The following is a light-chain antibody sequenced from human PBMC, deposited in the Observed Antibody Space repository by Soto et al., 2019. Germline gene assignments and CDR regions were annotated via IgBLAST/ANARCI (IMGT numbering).Light chain of an antibody. J-gene: IGLJ1*01. CDR2: EVR. V-gene: IGLV2-18*01. CDR3: SLYTSSSTFRV. Sequence: QSALTQPPSVSGSPGQSVTISCTGTSSDVGSYNRVSWYQQPPGAAPKLMIYEVRNRPSGVPDRFSGSKSGNTASLIISGLQAEDEADYYCSLYTSSSTFRVFGTGTKLTVL. CDR1: SSDVGSYNR.